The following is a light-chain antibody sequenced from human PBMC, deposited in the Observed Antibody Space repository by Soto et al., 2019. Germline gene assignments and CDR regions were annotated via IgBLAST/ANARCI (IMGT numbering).Light chain of an antibody. Sequence: QSVLTQPRSVSGSPGQSVTLSCTGTSSDVGGYDYVSWYQQHPDKAPKLIIYDVSRRPSGVPDRFSGSKSDNTASLTISGLQAADEADYYCSLYTSENTYVFGTGTKVTVL. CDR1: SSDVGGYDY. CDR2: DVS. V-gene: IGLV2-11*01. J-gene: IGLJ1*01. CDR3: SLYTSENTYV.